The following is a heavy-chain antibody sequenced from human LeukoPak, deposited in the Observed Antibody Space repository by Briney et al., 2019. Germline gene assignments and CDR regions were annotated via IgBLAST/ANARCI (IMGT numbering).Heavy chain of an antibody. CDR3: ARATYPSSQEIDY. V-gene: IGHV1-2*02. D-gene: IGHD2-2*02. J-gene: IGHJ4*02. CDR2: VNPNSGGT. Sequence: ASVNVSCKASGYTFIGYYVHWVRQAPGQGLEWMGWVNPNSGGTDYAQKFQGRITMTRETSISTAYMELNSLRSDDTAVYYCARATYPSSQEIDYWGQGTLVTVSS. CDR1: GYTFIGYY.